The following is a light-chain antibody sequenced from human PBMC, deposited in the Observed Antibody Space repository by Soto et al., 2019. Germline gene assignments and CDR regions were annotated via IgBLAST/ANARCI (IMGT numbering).Light chain of an antibody. CDR1: QTISSW. J-gene: IGKJ1*01. Sequence: DIQMTQSPSTLSGSVGDRVTITCRASQTISSWLAWYQQKPGKAPKLLIYKASTLKSGFPSRFSGSGSGTEFTLTIISLQPDDFAPYYCQHYNSYSEAFGQGTKVELK. V-gene: IGKV1-5*03. CDR2: KAS. CDR3: QHYNSYSEA.